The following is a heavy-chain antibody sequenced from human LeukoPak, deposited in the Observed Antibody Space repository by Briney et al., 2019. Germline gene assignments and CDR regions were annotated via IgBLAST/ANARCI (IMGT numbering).Heavy chain of an antibody. Sequence: PGRSLRLSCAASGFTFSDYGIHWVPQAPGQGLEWVALIWYDGSKKYYADSVKGRFTISRDNTKNTLYLQLNSLRADDTAVYYCARAHSSSSTFDLWGQGTLVTVSS. D-gene: IGHD6-6*01. V-gene: IGHV3-33*01. CDR2: IWYDGSKK. CDR3: ARAHSSSSTFDL. J-gene: IGHJ4*02. CDR1: GFTFSDYG.